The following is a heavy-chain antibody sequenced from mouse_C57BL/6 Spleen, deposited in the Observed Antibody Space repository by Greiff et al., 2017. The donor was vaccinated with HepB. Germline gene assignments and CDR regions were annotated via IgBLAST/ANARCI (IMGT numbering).Heavy chain of an antibody. D-gene: IGHD1-1*01. J-gene: IGHJ2*01. V-gene: IGHV5-6*01. CDR3: ARQDYGSSYGYYFDY. CDR1: GFTFSSYG. Sequence: EVKLMESGGDLVKPGGSLKLSCAASGFTFSSYGMSWVRQTPDKRLEWVATISSGGSYTYYPDSVKGRFTISRDNAKNTLYRQMSSLKSEDTAMYYCARQDYGSSYGYYFDYWGQGTTLTVSS. CDR2: ISSGGSYT.